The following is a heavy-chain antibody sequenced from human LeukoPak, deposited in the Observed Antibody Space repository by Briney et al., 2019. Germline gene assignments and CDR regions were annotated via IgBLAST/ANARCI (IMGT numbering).Heavy chain of an antibody. CDR3: ARDKYSYGYDAFDI. V-gene: IGHV3-21*01. CDR2: ISSSSSYI. J-gene: IGHJ3*02. CDR1: GFTFSSYS. Sequence: GGSLRLSCAASGFTFSSYSMNWVRQAPGKGLEWVSSISSSSSYIYYADSVKGRFTISRDNAKNSLYLQMNSLRAEDTAVYYCARDKYSYGYDAFDIWGQGTMVTVSS. D-gene: IGHD5-18*01.